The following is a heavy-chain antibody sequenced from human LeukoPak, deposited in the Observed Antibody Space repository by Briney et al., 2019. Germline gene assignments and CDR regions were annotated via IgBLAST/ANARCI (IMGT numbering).Heavy chain of an antibody. CDR1: GGSISSSGYY. J-gene: IGHJ4*02. Sequence: KPSETLSLTCTVSGGSISSSGYYWGWIRQPPGKGLEWIGSFYYSGITYYNPSLKSRVPISVDTSKNQFSLKLSSLTAADTAVYYCARVHYSSGWESVFFDYWGQGTLVTVSS. CDR3: ARVHYSSGWESVFFDY. V-gene: IGHV4-39*07. D-gene: IGHD6-19*01. CDR2: FYYSGIT.